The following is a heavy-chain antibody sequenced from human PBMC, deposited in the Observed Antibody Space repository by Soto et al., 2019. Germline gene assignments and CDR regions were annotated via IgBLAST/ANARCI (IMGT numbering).Heavy chain of an antibody. D-gene: IGHD2-2*02. CDR3: AKIPGSIVY. CDR1: GFTFINTG. CDR2: ITGNGDTT. Sequence: GSLRLSCAGSGFTFINTGMSWVRQAPGQGLEWVSAITGNGDTTYYADSVKGRFTISRDNSKSTLYLQMNSLRAEDTAVYYCAKIPGSIVYCDQAPLLTVS. V-gene: IGHV3-23*01. J-gene: IGHJ4*02.